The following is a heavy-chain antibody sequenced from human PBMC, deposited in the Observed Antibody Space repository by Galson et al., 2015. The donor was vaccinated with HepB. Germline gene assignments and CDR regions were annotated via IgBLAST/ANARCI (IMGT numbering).Heavy chain of an antibody. D-gene: IGHD6-13*01. CDR2: IRSKVNSYAT. CDR3: TSPIAAAGTGHYYYYGMDV. CDR1: GFTFSGSA. J-gene: IGHJ6*02. Sequence: SLRLSCAASGFTFSGSAMHWVRQASGKGLEWVGRIRSKVNSYATAYAASVKGRFTISRDDSKNTAYLQMNSLKTEDTAVYYCTSPIAAAGTGHYYYYGMDVWGQGTTVTVSS. V-gene: IGHV3-73*01.